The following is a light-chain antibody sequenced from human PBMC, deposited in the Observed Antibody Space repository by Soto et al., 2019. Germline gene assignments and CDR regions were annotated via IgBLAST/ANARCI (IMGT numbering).Light chain of an antibody. J-gene: IGKJ1*01. CDR2: GAS. CDR3: QQYNNWTRT. CDR1: QSVDSIF. Sequence: VLTQSPGTRSLSPGERATLSCKASQSVDSIFLAWYQQKHGRSPRLFIYGASSRATGIPDRFSGSVSGTDGTITISRLEKEDGAVYDCQQYNNWTRTFGQGTKVDIK. V-gene: IGKV3-20*01.